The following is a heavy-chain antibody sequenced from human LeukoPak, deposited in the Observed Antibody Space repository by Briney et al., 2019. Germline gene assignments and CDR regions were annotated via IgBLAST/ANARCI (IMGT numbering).Heavy chain of an antibody. CDR3: ARNASSLGAGAFDI. Sequence: SETLSLTCTVSGGSISSSSLYWDWIRQPPGKGLEWIGTVYYSGSTYYNPSLKSRVTISVDTSKNQFSLKLSSVTAADTAVYYCARNASSLGAGAFDIWGQGTMATVSS. CDR1: GGSISSSSLY. D-gene: IGHD2-2*01. V-gene: IGHV4-39*01. J-gene: IGHJ3*02. CDR2: VYYSGST.